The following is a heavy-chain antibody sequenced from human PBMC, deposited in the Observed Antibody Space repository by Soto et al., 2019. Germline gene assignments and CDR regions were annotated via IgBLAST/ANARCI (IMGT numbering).Heavy chain of an antibody. D-gene: IGHD3-3*01. CDR1: GGSFSGYY. CDR3: ARLALRFRGAFDI. V-gene: IGHV4-34*01. CDR2: INHSGST. Sequence: QVQLQQWGAGRLKPSETLSLTCAVYGGSFSGYYWSWIRQPPGKGLEWIGEINHSGSTNYNPSLKSRVTISVDTSKIQFSLKLSSVTAADTAVYYCARLALRFRGAFDIWGQGTMVTFSS. J-gene: IGHJ3*02.